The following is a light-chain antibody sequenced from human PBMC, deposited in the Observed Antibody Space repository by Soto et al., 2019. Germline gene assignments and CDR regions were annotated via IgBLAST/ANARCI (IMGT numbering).Light chain of an antibody. J-gene: IGLJ2*01. CDR1: SSDVGGYNY. Sequence: QSVLTQPASVSGSPGQSITISCTGTSSDVGGYNYVSWYQQHPGKAPRLIIYDVTSRPSGVSDRFSGSKSGSTASLTISGLQAEHEAHYYCSSYTSTTSVVFGGGTKVTVL. V-gene: IGLV2-14*03. CDR2: DVT. CDR3: SSYTSTTSVV.